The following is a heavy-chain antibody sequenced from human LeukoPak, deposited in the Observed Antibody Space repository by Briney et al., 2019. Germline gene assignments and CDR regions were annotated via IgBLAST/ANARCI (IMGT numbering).Heavy chain of an antibody. CDR3: ASRKLGNDY. V-gene: IGHV4-59*02. CDR2: IYYTGT. CDR1: GGSVSDYY. J-gene: IGHJ4*02. Sequence: SEILSLTCTVSGGSVSDYYWSWIRQSPGKGLEWIGYIYYTGTSYNPSLKSRVTISADTSKNQFSLNLSSVTAADTAVYYCASRKLGNDYWGQGTLVTVSS. D-gene: IGHD7-27*01.